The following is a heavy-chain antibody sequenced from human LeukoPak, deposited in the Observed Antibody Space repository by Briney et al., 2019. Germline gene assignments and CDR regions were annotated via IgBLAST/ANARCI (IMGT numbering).Heavy chain of an antibody. D-gene: IGHD6-19*01. CDR3: ARDAQWLVPEGYYYYMDV. CDR2: ISSSSSYI. Sequence: PGGSLRLSCAGSGFTFSRYNMNWVRQAPGKGLERVSSISSSSSYIYYADSVKGRFTISSDNAQNSLFLQMNSLRAEDTAVYYCARDAQWLVPEGYYYYMDVWGKGTTVTVSS. V-gene: IGHV3-21*01. CDR1: GFTFSRYN. J-gene: IGHJ6*03.